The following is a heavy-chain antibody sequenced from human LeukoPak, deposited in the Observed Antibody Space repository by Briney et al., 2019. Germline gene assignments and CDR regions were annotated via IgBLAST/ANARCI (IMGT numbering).Heavy chain of an antibody. CDR2: IIPIFGTA. J-gene: IGHJ3*02. Sequence: SVKVSCKASGGTFSSYAIGWVRQAPGQGLEWMEGIIPIFGTANYAQKFQGRVTITTDESTSTAYMELSSLRSEDTAVYYCASRDDPQREQLVDSDAFDIWGQGTMVTVSS. D-gene: IGHD6-6*01. CDR1: GGTFSSYA. CDR3: ASRDDPQREQLVDSDAFDI. V-gene: IGHV1-69*05.